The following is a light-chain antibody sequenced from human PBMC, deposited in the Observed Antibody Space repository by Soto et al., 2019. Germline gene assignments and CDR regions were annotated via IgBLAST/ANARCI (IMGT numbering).Light chain of an antibody. J-gene: IGLJ1*01. V-gene: IGLV2-11*01. CDR2: DVS. CDR1: SSDVGGYNY. CDR3: CSYAGRYTYI. Sequence: QSALTQPRSVSGSPGQSVNISCAGTSSDVGGYNYVSWYQQHPGKAPKLMIYDVSKRPSGVPDRFSGSKSGNTASLTISGLQAEDEADYYCCSYAGRYTYIFGTGTKLTVL.